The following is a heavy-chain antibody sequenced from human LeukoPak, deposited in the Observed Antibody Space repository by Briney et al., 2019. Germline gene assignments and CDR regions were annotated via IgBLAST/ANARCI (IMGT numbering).Heavy chain of an antibody. J-gene: IGHJ4*02. CDR2: ISSSSSYI. V-gene: IGHV3-21*04. CDR3: AKRDYDFWSGYYTTLDY. CDR1: GFTFSSYS. D-gene: IGHD3-3*01. Sequence: PGGSLRLSCAASGFTFSSYSMNWVRQAPGKGLEWVSSISSSSSYIYYADSVKGRFTISRDNAKNTLYLQMNSLRAEDTAVYYCAKRDYDFWSGYYTTLDYWGQGTLVTVSS.